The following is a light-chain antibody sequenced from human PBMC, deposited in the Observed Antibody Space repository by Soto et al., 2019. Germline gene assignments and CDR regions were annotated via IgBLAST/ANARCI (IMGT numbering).Light chain of an antibody. CDR1: SSDVGGYNY. Sequence: QSALTQPPSASGSPGQSVTISCTGTSSDVGGYNYVSRYQQHPGKAPKLMIYEVSKRPSGVPDRFSGSKSGNTASLTVSGLQAEDEADYYCSSYAGSNRGVFGGGTKLTVL. CDR2: EVS. V-gene: IGLV2-8*01. CDR3: SSYAGSNRGV. J-gene: IGLJ2*01.